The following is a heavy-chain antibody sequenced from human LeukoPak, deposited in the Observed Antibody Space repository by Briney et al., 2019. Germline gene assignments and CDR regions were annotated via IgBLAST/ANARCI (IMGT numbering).Heavy chain of an antibody. J-gene: IGHJ6*02. CDR2: IIPILGIA. CDR3: ARSGFGELSDYYYGMDV. CDR1: GGTFSSYA. V-gene: IGHV1-69*04. D-gene: IGHD3-10*01. Sequence: GASVKVSCKASGGTFSSYAISWVRQAPGQGLEWMGRIIPILGIANYAQKFQGRVTITADKSTSIAYMELSSLRSEDTAVYYCARSGFGELSDYYYGMDVWGQGTTVTVSS.